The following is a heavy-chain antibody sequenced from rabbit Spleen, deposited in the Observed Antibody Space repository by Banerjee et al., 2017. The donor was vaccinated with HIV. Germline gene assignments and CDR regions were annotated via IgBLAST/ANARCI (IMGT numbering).Heavy chain of an antibody. V-gene: IGHV1S40*01. CDR1: GFSFSGSLY. D-gene: IGHD1-1*01. J-gene: IGHJ4*01. CDR2: INTYTGKP. Sequence: QSLEESGGDLVKPGTSLTLTCKASGFSFSGSLYVCWVRQAPGKGLQWIACINTYTGKPVYATWAKGRFTISRTSSTTVTLQMTSLTAADTATYFCARDLSSVVGWNFNLWGPGTLVTVS. CDR3: ARDLSSVVGWNFNL.